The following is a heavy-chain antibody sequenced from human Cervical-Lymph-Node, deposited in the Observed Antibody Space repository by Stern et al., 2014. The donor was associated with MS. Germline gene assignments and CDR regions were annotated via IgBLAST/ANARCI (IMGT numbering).Heavy chain of an antibody. CDR1: GASVNSGRYY. J-gene: IGHJ5*02. Sequence: QVQLVESGPGLVKPSQTLSLTCTVSGASVNSGRYYWSWIRQPAGKGLEWIGRIYASRSVNYNPSLLDRVTISLDTAKTQFPLNLISVTAADTAMYFCARDYADIKRGWFDPWGQGTLVTVSS. CDR2: IYASRSV. CDR3: ARDYADIKRGWFDP. V-gene: IGHV4-61*02. D-gene: IGHD2-15*01.